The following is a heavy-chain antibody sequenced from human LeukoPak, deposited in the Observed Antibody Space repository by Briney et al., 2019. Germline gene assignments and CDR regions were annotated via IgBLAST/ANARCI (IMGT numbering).Heavy chain of an antibody. Sequence: SETLSLTCTVSGGSISTDYWSWFRQPPGKGLQWIGYIYSGVSTNYNPSLKSRVTISVDTSKNQFSLKLSSVTAADTAVYYCARGGIAAAGTRGFDYWGQGTLVTVSS. D-gene: IGHD6-13*01. CDR3: ARGGIAAAGTRGFDY. CDR1: GGSISTDY. V-gene: IGHV4-59*12. CDR2: IYSGVST. J-gene: IGHJ4*02.